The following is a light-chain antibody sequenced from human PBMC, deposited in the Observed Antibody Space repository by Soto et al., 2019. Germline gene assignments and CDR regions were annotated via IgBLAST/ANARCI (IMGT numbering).Light chain of an antibody. Sequence: DIQLTQSPSSLSASVGDRVTITCRVSQGIRSYLNWYQQKPGRAPKLLIYTASSLQSGVPSRFSGSGSGTDFTLTISSLQPEDFATYHCQQSYSIPLTFGGGTKVDI. V-gene: IGKV1-39*01. CDR2: TAS. CDR3: QQSYSIPLT. CDR1: QGIRSY. J-gene: IGKJ4*01.